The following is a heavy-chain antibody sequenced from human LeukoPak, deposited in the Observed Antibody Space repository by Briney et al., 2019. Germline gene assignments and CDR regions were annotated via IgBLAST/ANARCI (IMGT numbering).Heavy chain of an antibody. CDR1: GFIASSNY. D-gene: IGHD3-3*01. CDR3: ARASTYYVFWSVSPPPDAFNI. CDR2: IYSSGSK. V-gene: IGHV3-66*01. J-gene: IGHJ3*02. Sequence: TGGSLRLSCAASGFIASSNYMTWVRQVPGKGLEWVSVIYSSGSKHNADSVKGRFSISRDDAKNTVYLQMSSLRAEDTAVYYCARASTYYVFWSVSPPPDAFNIWGKGTMVTVFS.